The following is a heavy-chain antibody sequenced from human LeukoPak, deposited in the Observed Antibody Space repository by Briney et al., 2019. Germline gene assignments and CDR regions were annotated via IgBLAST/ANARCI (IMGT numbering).Heavy chain of an antibody. CDR3: TTGATYYYDSSGYRWDY. V-gene: IGHV3-15*01. D-gene: IGHD3-22*01. CDR2: IKSKTDGGTT. CDR1: GFTFSNAW. Sequence: PGRSLRLSCAASGFTFSNAWMSWVRQAPGKGLEWVGRIKSKTDGGTTDYAAPVKGRFTISRDDSKNTLYLQMNSLKTEDTAVYYCTTGATYYYDSSGYRWDYWGQGTLVTVSS. J-gene: IGHJ4*02.